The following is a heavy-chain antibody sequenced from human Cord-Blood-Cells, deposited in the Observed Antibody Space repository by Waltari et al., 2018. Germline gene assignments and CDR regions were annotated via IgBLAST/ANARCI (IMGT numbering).Heavy chain of an antibody. D-gene: IGHD7-27*01. CDR1: GYTFTSYY. CDR2: LNPSGGST. CDR3: ASDEGRKSGDFDY. Sequence: QVQLVQSGAEVKKPGASVKVSCKASGYTFTSYYMHWVRQAPGQGLEWMGILNPSGGSTSNGQKFQGRVTMTRDTSTSTVYMGLSSRRSEGTAVYYCASDEGRKSGDFDYWGQGTLVTVSS. V-gene: IGHV1-46*01. J-gene: IGHJ4*02.